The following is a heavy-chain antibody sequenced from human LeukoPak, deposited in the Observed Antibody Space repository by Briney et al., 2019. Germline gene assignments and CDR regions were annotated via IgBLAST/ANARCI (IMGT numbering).Heavy chain of an antibody. D-gene: IGHD4-23*01. CDR3: AKDIGRGGVNDYGGSYYFDY. V-gene: IGHV3-9*01. CDR2: ISWNSGSI. CDR1: GFTFDDYA. J-gene: IGHJ4*02. Sequence: RPGGSLRLSCAASGFTFDDYAMHWVRQAPGKGLEWVSGISWNSGSIGYADSVKGRFTISRDNAKNSLYLQMNSLRAEDTALYYCAKDIGRGGVNDYGGSYYFDYWGQGTLVTVSS.